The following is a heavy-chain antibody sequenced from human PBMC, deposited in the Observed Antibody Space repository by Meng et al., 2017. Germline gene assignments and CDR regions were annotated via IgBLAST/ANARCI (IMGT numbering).Heavy chain of an antibody. CDR1: GFIFSNYE. CDR3: ARDFDY. J-gene: IGHJ4*02. CDR2: ITKDGSRK. Sequence: VQVGESGGEVIPPVRSLTLSCAASGFIFSNYEMHWVRQAPGKGLEWVACITKDGSRKYYLGSVRGRFTISRDNSKNTLYLEMNSLRSEDTALYYCARDFDYWGQGTLVTVSS. V-gene: IGHV3-30*16.